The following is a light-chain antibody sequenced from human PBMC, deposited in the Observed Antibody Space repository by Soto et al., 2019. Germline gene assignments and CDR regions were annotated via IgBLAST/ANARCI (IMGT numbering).Light chain of an antibody. J-gene: IGKJ1*01. CDR2: GAS. CDR1: QSVSNNY. CDR3: QQYGSSGT. Sequence: ESVLTQSPCTLYLSPGERATLSCRASQSVSNNYLAWYQQKPGQAPRLLIYGASNRATGIPDRFSGSGSGTDFTLTISRLEPEDFAVYYCQQYGSSGTFGQGTKVDIK. V-gene: IGKV3-20*01.